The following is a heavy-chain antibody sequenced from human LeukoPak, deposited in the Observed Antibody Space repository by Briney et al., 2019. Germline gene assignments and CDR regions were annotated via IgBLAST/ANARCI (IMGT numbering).Heavy chain of an antibody. D-gene: IGHD4-17*01. CDR3: ARDGDYVRRGYGMDV. CDR2: IKQDGSEK. Sequence: GGSLRLSCAASGFTFSSYWMSWVRQAPGKGPEWVANIKQDGSEKYYVDSVKGRFTISRDNAKNSLYLQMNSLRAEDTAVYYCARDGDYVRRGYGMDVWGQGTTVTVSS. V-gene: IGHV3-7*01. CDR1: GFTFSSYW. J-gene: IGHJ6*02.